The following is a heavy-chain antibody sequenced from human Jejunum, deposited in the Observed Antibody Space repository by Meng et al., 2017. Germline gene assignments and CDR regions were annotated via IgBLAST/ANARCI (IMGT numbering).Heavy chain of an antibody. V-gene: IGHV1-3*01. J-gene: IGHJ4*02. CDR2: INAANGDT. D-gene: IGHD1-26*01. CDR3: ASHTWGLYFFEF. Sequence: GPLVQSGAEVKKPGASVSLSCKASGYTFTDNAVHWVRQAPGQGLEWMGWINAANGDTKYSLKFQERITITRDTFARTAYMGLRSLESEDTAVYYCASHTWGLYFFEFWGQGTLVTVSS. CDR1: GYTFTDNA.